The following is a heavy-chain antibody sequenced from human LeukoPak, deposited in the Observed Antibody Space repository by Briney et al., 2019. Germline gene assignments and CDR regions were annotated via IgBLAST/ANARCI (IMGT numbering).Heavy chain of an antibody. CDR2: IIPIFGTA. V-gene: IGHV1-69*06. Sequence: GASVKVSCKVSGYTLTELSMHWVRQAPGQGLEWMGGIIPIFGTANYAQKFQGRVTITADKSTSTAYMELSSLRSEDTAVYYCAREGRGDGSPQAAFDIWGQGTMVTVSS. CDR3: AREGRGDGSPQAAFDI. J-gene: IGHJ3*02. CDR1: GYTLTELS. D-gene: IGHD5-24*01.